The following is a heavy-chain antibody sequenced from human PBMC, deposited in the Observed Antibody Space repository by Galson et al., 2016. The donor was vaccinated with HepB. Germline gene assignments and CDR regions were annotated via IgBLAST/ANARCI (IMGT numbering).Heavy chain of an antibody. CDR2: ISGGGGST. D-gene: IGHD3-10*01. J-gene: IGHJ3*02. CDR1: GFTFDSYA. CDR3: AKGLWFGELLDAFDI. Sequence: SLRLSCAASGFTFDSYAMNWVRQAPGKGLEWVSGISGGGGSTNYADSVKGRFIISRDNFENTLYLQMNSLRAEDKAVYYCAKGLWFGELLDAFDIWGQGTTVTVSS. V-gene: IGHV3-23*01.